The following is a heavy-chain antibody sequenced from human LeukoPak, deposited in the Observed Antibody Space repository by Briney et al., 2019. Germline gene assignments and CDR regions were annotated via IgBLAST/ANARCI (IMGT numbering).Heavy chain of an antibody. CDR2: INHSGST. V-gene: IGHV4-34*01. D-gene: IGHD5-24*01. Sequence: SETLSLTCAVYGGSFSGYYWSWIRQPPGKGLEWIGEINHSGSTNYNPSLKSRVTISVDTSKNQFSLKLGSVTAADTAVYYCARSNARDGYNFGYWGQGTLVTVSS. J-gene: IGHJ4*02. CDR1: GGSFSGYY. CDR3: ARSNARDGYNFGY.